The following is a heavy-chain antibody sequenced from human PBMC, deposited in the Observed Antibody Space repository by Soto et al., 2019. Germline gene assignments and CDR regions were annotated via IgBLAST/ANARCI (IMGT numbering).Heavy chain of an antibody. D-gene: IGHD4-17*01. V-gene: IGHV4-59*13. CDR3: ARDGHGETFDY. CDR1: GGSISTYY. J-gene: IGHJ4*02. Sequence: PSETLSLTCTVTGGSISTYYWSWIRQPPGKGLEWIGHIYYTGNTNYNPSLKSRVTISVDTSTNRFSLRLSSLRSEDTAVYYCARDGHGETFDYWGQGTLVTVSS. CDR2: IYYTGNT.